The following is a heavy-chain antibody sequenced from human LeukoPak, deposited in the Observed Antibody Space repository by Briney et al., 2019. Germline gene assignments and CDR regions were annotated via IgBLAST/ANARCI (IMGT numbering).Heavy chain of an antibody. V-gene: IGHV3-33*01. CDR2: IWYDGSNK. D-gene: IGHD2-2*02. CDR1: GFTFSSYG. CDR3: ARDRDCSSTSCYTFLWGTMDV. J-gene: IGHJ6*03. Sequence: GRSLRLSCAASGFTFSSYGMHWVRQAPGKGLEWVAVIWYDGSNKYYADSVKGRFTISRDNSKNTLYLQMNSLRAEDTAVYYCARDRDCSSTSCYTFLWGTMDVWGKGTTVTVSS.